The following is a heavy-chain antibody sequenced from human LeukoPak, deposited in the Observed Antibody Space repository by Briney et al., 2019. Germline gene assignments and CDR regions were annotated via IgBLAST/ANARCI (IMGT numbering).Heavy chain of an antibody. CDR2: INDDGSDT. J-gene: IGHJ5*02. V-gene: IGHV3-74*01. CDR1: GFTFKLYW. Sequence: GGSLRLSCAAPGFTFKLYWMHWVRQVPGKRPVWVSRINDDGSDTIYADSVRGRFTISRDDAKNTVYLQMNNLRAEDTAVYYCVRGGPFTWSWGQGTLVTVSS. CDR3: VRGGPFTWS. D-gene: IGHD2-15*01.